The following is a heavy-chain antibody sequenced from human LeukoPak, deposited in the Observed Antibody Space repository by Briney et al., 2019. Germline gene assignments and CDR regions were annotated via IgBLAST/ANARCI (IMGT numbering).Heavy chain of an antibody. J-gene: IGHJ4*02. CDR1: GGTFSSYA. D-gene: IGHD3-3*01. Sequence: VASVKVSCKASGGTFSSYAISWVRQAPGQGLEWMGGIIPIFGTANYAQKFQGRVTITTDESTSTAYMELSSLRSEDTAVYYCALARSTWSGYYTYYFDYWGQGTLVTVSS. CDR2: IIPIFGTA. V-gene: IGHV1-69*05. CDR3: ALARSTWSGYYTYYFDY.